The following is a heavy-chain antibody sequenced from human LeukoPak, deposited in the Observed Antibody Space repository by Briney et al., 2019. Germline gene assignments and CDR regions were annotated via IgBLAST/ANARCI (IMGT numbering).Heavy chain of an antibody. V-gene: IGHV4-34*01. D-gene: IGHD3-16*01. Sequence: GSLRLSCTPSGFTFSSYAMSWVRQPPGKGLEWIGEINHSGSTNYNPSLKSRVTISVDTSKNQFSLKLSSVTAADTAVYYCARDTWGFSSFSTNYYFDYWGQGTLVTVSS. J-gene: IGHJ4*02. CDR3: ARDTWGFSSFSTNYYFDY. CDR1: GFTFSSYA. CDR2: INHSGST.